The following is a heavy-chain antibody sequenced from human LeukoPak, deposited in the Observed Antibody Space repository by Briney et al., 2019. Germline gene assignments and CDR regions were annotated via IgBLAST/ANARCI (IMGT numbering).Heavy chain of an antibody. CDR1: GFSFDDYG. J-gene: IGHJ4*02. V-gene: IGHV3-20*04. CDR3: AKDGVLITILRAPYYFDY. CDR2: INWNGANT. Sequence: GGSLRLSCAASGFSFDDYGMTWVRQAPGKGLEWVSVINWNGANTGYADSVKGRFTISRDNSKNTLYLQMNSLRAEDTAVYYCAKDGVLITILRAPYYFDYWGQGTLVTVSS. D-gene: IGHD3-10*01.